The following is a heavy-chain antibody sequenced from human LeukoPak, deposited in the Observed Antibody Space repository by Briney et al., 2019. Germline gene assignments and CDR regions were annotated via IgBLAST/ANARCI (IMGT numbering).Heavy chain of an antibody. CDR3: ARGDTGVIRGIRFHY. V-gene: IGHV4-4*02. CDR2: IYHSGST. J-gene: IGHJ4*02. D-gene: IGHD3-10*01. Sequence: SGTLSLTCAVSGASISSGYWWSWVRQPPGKGLEWIGEIYHSGSTNHNPSLKSRVTISVDKSKSQFSLNLSSVTAADTAVYYCARGDTGVIRGIRFHYWGQGTLVTVSS. CDR1: GASISSGYW.